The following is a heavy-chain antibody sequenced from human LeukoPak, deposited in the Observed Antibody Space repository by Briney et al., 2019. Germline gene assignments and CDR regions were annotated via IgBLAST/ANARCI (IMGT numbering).Heavy chain of an antibody. CDR1: GHTFTSYD. V-gene: IGHV1-2*02. CDR3: ARDLYSSGWTDAFDI. D-gene: IGHD6-19*01. CDR2: INPSSGDT. J-gene: IGHJ3*02. Sequence: ASVKVSCKASGHTFTSYDINWVRQATGQGLEWMGWINPSSGDTNYSQKFQGRVSMTRDTSINTAYMELSRLTSDDTAVYYCARDLYSSGWTDAFDIWGQGTMVTVSS.